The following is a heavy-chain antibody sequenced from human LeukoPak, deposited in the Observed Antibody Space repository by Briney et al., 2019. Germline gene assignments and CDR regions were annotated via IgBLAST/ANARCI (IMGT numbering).Heavy chain of an antibody. D-gene: IGHD3-3*01. CDR1: GGSFSGYY. CDR3: ARQLFGVVIGFDY. CDR2: IYYSGST. Sequence: PSETLSLTCAVYGGSFSGYYWSWIRQPPGKGLEWIGSIYYSGSTYYNPSLKSRVTISVDTSKNQFSLKLSSVTAADTAVYYCARQLFGVVIGFDYWGQGTLVTVSS. J-gene: IGHJ4*02. V-gene: IGHV4-34*01.